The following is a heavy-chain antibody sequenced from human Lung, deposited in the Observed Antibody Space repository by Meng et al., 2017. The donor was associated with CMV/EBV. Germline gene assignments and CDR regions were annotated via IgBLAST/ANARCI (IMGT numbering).Heavy chain of an antibody. D-gene: IGHD4-11*01. CDR3: ARSATVTTLGSRYGRDV. V-gene: IGHV3-13*01. CDR2: IGTAGDT. Sequence: GESXKISCAASGFTFSSYDMHWVRQATGKGLEWVSAIGTAGDTYYPGSVKGRFTISRENAKNSLYLQMNSLRAGDTAVYYCARSATVTTLGSRYGRDVWGQGTXVTVSS. CDR1: GFTFSSYD. J-gene: IGHJ6*02.